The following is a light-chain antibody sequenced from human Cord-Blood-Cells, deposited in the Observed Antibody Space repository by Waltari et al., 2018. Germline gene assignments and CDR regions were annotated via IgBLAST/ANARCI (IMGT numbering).Light chain of an antibody. Sequence: EIVLTQSPATLSLSPGERATLSCRASQSVSSYLAWYQQKPGQAPRLLIYDASNRATGIPARCSGSGSGTDFTLTISSLEPEDFAVYYCQQRSNWPPFYTFGPGTKVDIK. J-gene: IGKJ3*01. CDR1: QSVSSY. CDR3: QQRSNWPPFYT. V-gene: IGKV3-11*01. CDR2: DAS.